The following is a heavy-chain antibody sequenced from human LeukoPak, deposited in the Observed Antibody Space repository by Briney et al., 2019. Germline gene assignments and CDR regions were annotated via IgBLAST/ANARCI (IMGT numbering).Heavy chain of an antibody. V-gene: IGHV4-34*01. Sequence: SETLSLTSAVYGGSFSGYYWSWIRQPPGKGLEWIGEINHSGSTNYNPSLKSRVTISVDTSKNQFSLKLSSVTAADTAVYYCAREYCGGDCYIRGWFDPWGQGTLVTVSS. J-gene: IGHJ5*02. CDR3: AREYCGGDCYIRGWFDP. D-gene: IGHD2-21*02. CDR1: GGSFSGYY. CDR2: INHSGST.